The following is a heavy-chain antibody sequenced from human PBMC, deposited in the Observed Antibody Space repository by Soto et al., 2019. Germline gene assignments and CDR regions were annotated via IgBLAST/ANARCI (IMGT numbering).Heavy chain of an antibody. D-gene: IGHD3-22*01. CDR2: IYDSGNT. Sequence: TLSLTCTVSGGSISSGGYYWSWIRQHPGKGLEWIGYIYDSGNTYYNPSLKSRVTISVDTSKKQLSLKLSSVTAADTAVYYCARGRDSSGYYYFDYWGQGTLVTVS. V-gene: IGHV4-31*03. J-gene: IGHJ4*02. CDR3: ARGRDSSGYYYFDY. CDR1: GGSISSGGYY.